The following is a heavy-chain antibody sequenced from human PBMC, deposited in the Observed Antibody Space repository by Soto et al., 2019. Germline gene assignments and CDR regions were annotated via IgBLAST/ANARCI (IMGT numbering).Heavy chain of an antibody. V-gene: IGHV4-4*02. Sequence: QVQLQESGPGLVKPSGTLSLTCAVSGGSISSSNWWSWVRQPPGKGLEWIGEIYHSGSTNYNPSLESRVTLRVDKSKNQFSLKLSSVTAAATAVYYCARDRGEQWLAPNPFAYWGQGTLVTVSS. CDR3: ARDRGEQWLAPNPFAY. CDR2: IYHSGST. CDR1: GGSISSSNW. J-gene: IGHJ4*02. D-gene: IGHD6-19*01.